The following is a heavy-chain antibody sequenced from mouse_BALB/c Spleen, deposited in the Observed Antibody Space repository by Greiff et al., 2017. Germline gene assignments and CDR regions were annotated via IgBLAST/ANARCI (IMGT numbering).Heavy chain of an antibody. J-gene: IGHJ3*01. CDR2: IDPFNGGT. D-gene: IGHD1-1*01. CDR3: ARDYYGSSYSFAY. V-gene: IGHV1S135*01. Sequence: LVESGPELMKPGASVKISCKASGYSFTSYYMHWVKQSHGKSLEWIGYIDPFNGGTSYNQKFKGKATLTVDKSSSTAYMHLSSLTSEDSAVYYCARDYYGSSYSFAYWGQGTLVTVSA. CDR1: GYSFTSYY.